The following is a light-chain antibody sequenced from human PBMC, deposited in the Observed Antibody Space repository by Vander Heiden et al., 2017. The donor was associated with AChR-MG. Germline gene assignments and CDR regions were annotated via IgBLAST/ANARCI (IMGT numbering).Light chain of an antibody. CDR1: QNISNS. CDR3: QQTFRVPFT. V-gene: IGKV1-39*01. Sequence: DIQMTQSPSSLSASVADTVTITCRASQNISNSLHWYQKKPGKAPQLLVYSTSRLQGGVPSNFSGRGSGTGFTLTITSLQPEDFATYYCQQTFRVPFTFGQGTKV. CDR2: STS. J-gene: IGKJ1*01.